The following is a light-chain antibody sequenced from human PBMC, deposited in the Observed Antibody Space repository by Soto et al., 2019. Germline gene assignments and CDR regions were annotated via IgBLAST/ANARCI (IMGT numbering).Light chain of an antibody. CDR3: SSYTSSSTPV. CDR2: DVS. Sequence: QSALTQPASVSGSPGQSIPISCTGTSSDVGGYNYVSWYQQHPGKAPKLMIYDVSNRPSGVSNRFSGSKSGNTASLTISGLQAEEEADYYCSSYTSSSTPVFGTGTKLTVL. J-gene: IGLJ1*01. V-gene: IGLV2-14*01. CDR1: SSDVGGYNY.